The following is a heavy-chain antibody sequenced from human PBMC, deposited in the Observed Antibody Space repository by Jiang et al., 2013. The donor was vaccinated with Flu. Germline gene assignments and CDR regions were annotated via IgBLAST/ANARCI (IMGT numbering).Heavy chain of an antibody. J-gene: IGHJ2*01. CDR2: IYYSGST. Sequence: GSGLVKPSETLSLTCTVSGGSISSYYWSWIRQPPGKGLEWIGYIYYSGSTNYNPSLKSRVTISVDTSKNQFSLKLSSVTAADTAVYYCARGRGDYWYFDLWGRGTLVTVSS. CDR3: ARGRGDYWYFDL. V-gene: IGHV4-59*08. CDR1: GGSISSYY. D-gene: IGHD1-26*01.